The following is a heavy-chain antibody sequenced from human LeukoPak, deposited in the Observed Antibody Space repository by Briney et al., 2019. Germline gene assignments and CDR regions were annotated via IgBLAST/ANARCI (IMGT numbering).Heavy chain of an antibody. V-gene: IGHV3-30*18. CDR1: GFTFSSYG. Sequence: PGRSLRLSCAASGFTFSSYGMHWVRQAPGKGLEWVAVISYDGSNKYYADSVKGRFTISRDNSKNTLYLQMNSLRAEDTAVYYCAKDQDYYFDYWGQGTLVTVSS. J-gene: IGHJ4*02. CDR2: ISYDGSNK. CDR3: AKDQDYYFDY.